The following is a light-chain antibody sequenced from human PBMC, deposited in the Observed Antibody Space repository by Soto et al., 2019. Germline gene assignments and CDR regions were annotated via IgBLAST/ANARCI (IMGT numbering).Light chain of an antibody. CDR2: DVS. Sequence: SAVTQPASVSGSPGQSITISCTGTSSDVGGYNYVSWYQQHPGKAPKLMIYDVSNRPSGVSNRFSGSKSGNTASLTISGLQAEDEADYYCSSYTSSSTVVFGGGTKLTVL. V-gene: IGLV2-14*01. J-gene: IGLJ2*01. CDR1: SSDVGGYNY. CDR3: SSYTSSSTVV.